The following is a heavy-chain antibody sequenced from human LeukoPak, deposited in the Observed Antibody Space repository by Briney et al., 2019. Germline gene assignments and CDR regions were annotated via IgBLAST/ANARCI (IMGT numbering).Heavy chain of an antibody. V-gene: IGHV4-38-2*02. J-gene: IGHJ4*02. CDR2: LYHSGST. CDR1: GYSISSGYY. D-gene: IGHD2-15*01. CDR3: ARSVVVGVTVDY. Sequence: SETLSLTCTVSGYSISSGYYWGWIRPPPGKGLEWIGSLYHSGSTYYNPSLKSRVIISVDTSKNQFSLKVNSVTAADTAVYFCARSVVVGVTVDYWGQGALVTVSS.